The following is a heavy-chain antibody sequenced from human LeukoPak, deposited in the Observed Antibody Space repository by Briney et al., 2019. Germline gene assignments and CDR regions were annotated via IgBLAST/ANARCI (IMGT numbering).Heavy chain of an antibody. Sequence: SETLSLTCSVSGGSISSSNYYWGWIRQPPGKGLEWIGSIYYSGSTYYNPSLKRRVTISVDTSKNQFSLKLSSVTAADTAVYYCARTRFTMIVVVINSFDPWGQGTLVTVSS. V-gene: IGHV4-39*01. CDR2: IYYSGST. J-gene: IGHJ5*02. D-gene: IGHD3-22*01. CDR3: ARTRFTMIVVVINSFDP. CDR1: GGSISSSNYY.